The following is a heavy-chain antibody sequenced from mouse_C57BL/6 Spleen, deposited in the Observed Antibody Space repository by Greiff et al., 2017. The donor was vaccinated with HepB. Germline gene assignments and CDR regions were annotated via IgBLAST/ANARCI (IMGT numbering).Heavy chain of an antibody. CDR2: IYPSDSET. CDR1: GYTFTSYW. J-gene: IGHJ3*01. Sequence: QVQLQQPGAELVRPGSSVKLSCKASGYTFTSYWMDWVKQRPGQGLEWIGNIYPSDSETHYNQKFKDKATLTVDKSSSTAYMQLSSLTSEDSAVYYCARFWDYGAYWGQGTLVTASA. D-gene: IGHD2-4*01. CDR3: ARFWDYGAY. V-gene: IGHV1-61*01.